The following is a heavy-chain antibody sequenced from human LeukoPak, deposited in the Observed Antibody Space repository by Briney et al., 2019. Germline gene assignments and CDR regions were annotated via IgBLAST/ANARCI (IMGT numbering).Heavy chain of an antibody. CDR1: GFPFSNYA. D-gene: IGHD6-13*01. CDR2: ISGDGGTT. V-gene: IGHV3-23*01. CDR3: ARGVSPGIAAAGQTVYYYYYMDV. Sequence: PGGSLRLSCVASGFPFSNYAMSWVRQAPGKGLEFVSVISGDGGTTYYADFVKGRFTISRDNSKNTLYLQMNSLRAEDTAVYYCARGVSPGIAAAGQTVYYYYYMDVWGKGTTVTVSS. J-gene: IGHJ6*03.